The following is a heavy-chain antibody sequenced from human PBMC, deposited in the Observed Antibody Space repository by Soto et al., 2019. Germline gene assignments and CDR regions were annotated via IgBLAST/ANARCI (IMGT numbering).Heavy chain of an antibody. CDR2: INYKSHI. CDR1: GFTFSSYS. V-gene: IGHV3-21*01. CDR3: ARDLIYAGYYYYMDV. J-gene: IGHJ6*03. D-gene: IGHD3-10*01. Sequence: EVQLVESGGGLVKPGGSLRLSCAASGFTFSSYSMNWVRQAPGKGLEWVSSINYKSHIDYADSVKGRFTISRDNAKNSLYLQMNSLRAEDTAVYFCARDLIYAGYYYYMDVWGIGPTVTVSS.